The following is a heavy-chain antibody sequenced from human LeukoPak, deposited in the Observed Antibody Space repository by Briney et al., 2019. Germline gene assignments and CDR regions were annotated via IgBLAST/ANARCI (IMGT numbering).Heavy chain of an antibody. V-gene: IGHV1-2*02. J-gene: IGHJ3*02. CDR1: GYTFTGYY. CDR2: INPNSGGT. Sequence: ASVKVSCKASGYTFTGYYMHWVRQAPGQGLEWMGWINPNSGGTNYAQKFQGRVTMTTDTSTSTAYMELRSLRSDDTAVYYCTSATYYYDSRHDAFDIWGQGTMVTVSS. D-gene: IGHD3-22*01. CDR3: TSATYYYDSRHDAFDI.